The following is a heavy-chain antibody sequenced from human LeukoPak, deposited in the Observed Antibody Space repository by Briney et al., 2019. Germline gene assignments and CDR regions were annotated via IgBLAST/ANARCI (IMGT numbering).Heavy chain of an antibody. CDR3: TTVRAYLAPFDY. CDR1: GFTFSDYY. J-gene: IGHJ4*02. CDR2: ISSSSSYT. Sequence: NPGGSLRLSCAASGFTFSDYYMSWIRQAPGKGLEWVSYISSSSSYTNYADSVKGRFTISRDNAKNSLYLQMNSLRAEDTAVYYCTTVRAYLAPFDYWGQGTLVTVSS. V-gene: IGHV3-11*06.